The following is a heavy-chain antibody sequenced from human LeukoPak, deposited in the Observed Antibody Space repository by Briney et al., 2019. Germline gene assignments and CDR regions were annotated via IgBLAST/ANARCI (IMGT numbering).Heavy chain of an antibody. Sequence: GGSLRLSCAASGFTFSNYWMNWVRHVPGKGLVWVSRINSDGGTTYYADSVKGRFTISRDNVKNTLYLQMNSLRAEDTAVYYCARSLGDCWGQGTLVTVSS. CDR2: INSDGGTT. CDR1: GFTFSNYW. J-gene: IGHJ4*02. V-gene: IGHV3-74*01. D-gene: IGHD7-27*01. CDR3: ARSLGDC.